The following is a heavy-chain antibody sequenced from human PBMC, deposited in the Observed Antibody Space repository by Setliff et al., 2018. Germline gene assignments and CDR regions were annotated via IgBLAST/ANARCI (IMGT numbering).Heavy chain of an antibody. V-gene: IGHV3-7*01. D-gene: IGHD3-16*01. CDR3: ARDRGGGLYDY. CDR1: GFSLSIFW. Sequence: PGGSLRLSCAASGFSLSIFWMSWVRQAPGKGLEWVATIKQDGSEKFYVDSVKGRFTISRDNAKNSLFLQMNSLRAEDTATYVCARDRGGGLYDYWGQGTLVTVSS. J-gene: IGHJ4*02. CDR2: IKQDGSEK.